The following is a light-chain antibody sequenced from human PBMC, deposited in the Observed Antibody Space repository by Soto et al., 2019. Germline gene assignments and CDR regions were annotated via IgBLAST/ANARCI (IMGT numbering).Light chain of an antibody. Sequence: DIQMTQSPSSLSASVGDRVTITCRASQSISSYLNWYQQKPGKAPKLLIYAASSLQSGVPSRFSGSGSGTDFTLTISSLQPEDCATYYCQQSYRTPHTFGQGTKLQSK. V-gene: IGKV1-39*01. CDR2: AAS. CDR1: QSISSY. CDR3: QQSYRTPHT. J-gene: IGKJ2*01.